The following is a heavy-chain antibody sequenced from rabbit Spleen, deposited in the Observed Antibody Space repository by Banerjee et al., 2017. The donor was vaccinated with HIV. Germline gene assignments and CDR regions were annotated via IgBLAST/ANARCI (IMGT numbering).Heavy chain of an antibody. V-gene: IGHV1S47*01. Sequence: GKGPEYIACIYNGDGSTYYASWVNGRFTVSKTSSTTVTLQLNSLTAADTATYFCARGSATMTMVITGYYLSLWGPGTLVTVS. D-gene: IGHD2-1*01. CDR2: IYNGDGST. J-gene: IGHJ4*01. CDR3: ARGSATMTMVITGYYLSL.